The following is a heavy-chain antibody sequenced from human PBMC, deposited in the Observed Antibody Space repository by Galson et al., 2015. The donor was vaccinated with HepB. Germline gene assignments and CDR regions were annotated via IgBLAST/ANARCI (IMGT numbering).Heavy chain of an antibody. J-gene: IGHJ5*01. CDR3: ARWTSGMCDS. CDR2: TRNNAQNYIT. D-gene: IGHD6-13*01. Sequence: SLRLSCAVSGFTFSDHYMDWVRQAPGQGLEWVGRTRNNAQNYITDYGASVRGRLTISRDDSNNLLYLQMDSLKTEDTAVYYCARWTSGMCDSWGQGTLVTVSS. V-gene: IGHV3-72*01. CDR1: GFTFSDHY.